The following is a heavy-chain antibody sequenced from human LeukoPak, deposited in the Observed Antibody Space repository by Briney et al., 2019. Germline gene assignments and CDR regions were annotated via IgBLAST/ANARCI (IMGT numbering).Heavy chain of an antibody. J-gene: IGHJ4*02. CDR3: ATDPTGYCSTASCYTAY. CDR1: GYFISDGYY. D-gene: IGHD2-2*02. CDR2: LYHSGST. V-gene: IGHV4-38-2*02. Sequence: PSETLSLTCTVSGYFISDGYYWGWIRQPPGKGLEWIGSLYHSGSTYYNPSLRSRVTISLDTSKNQFSLKLSSVTAADTAVYYCATDPTGYCSTASCYTAYWGQGTLVTVSS.